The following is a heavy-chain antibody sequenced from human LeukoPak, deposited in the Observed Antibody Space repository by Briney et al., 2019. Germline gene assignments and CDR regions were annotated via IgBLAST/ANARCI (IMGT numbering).Heavy chain of an antibody. CDR1: GFTFSSYG. D-gene: IGHD2-15*01. J-gene: IGHJ4*02. CDR2: ISYDGSNK. CDR3: AKDRVYCSGGSCYGEYFDY. V-gene: IGHV3-30*18. Sequence: GRSLRLSCAASGFTFSSYGMHWVRQAPGKGLEWVAVISYDGSNKYYADSVKGRFTISRDNSKNTLYLQTNSLRAEDTAVYYCAKDRVYCSGGSCYGEYFDYWGQGTLVTVSS.